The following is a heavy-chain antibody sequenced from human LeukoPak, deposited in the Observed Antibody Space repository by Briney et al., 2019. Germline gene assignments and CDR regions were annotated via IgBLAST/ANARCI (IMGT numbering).Heavy chain of an antibody. J-gene: IGHJ4*02. Sequence: GGSLRLSCAASGFTFSTYSMTWVRQAPGKGLEWVSAFSASAGSTHYADSVKGRFTISRDNSKNTLYLQMDSLRSEDTAVYYCAKGGQTFDYWGQGTLVTVSS. CDR2: FSASAGST. D-gene: IGHD3/OR15-3a*01. CDR3: AKGGQTFDY. V-gene: IGHV3-23*01. CDR1: GFTFSTYS.